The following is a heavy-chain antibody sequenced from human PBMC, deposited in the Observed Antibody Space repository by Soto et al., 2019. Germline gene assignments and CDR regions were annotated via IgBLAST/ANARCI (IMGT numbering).Heavy chain of an antibody. CDR3: AKEEITMIVVVIGPDV. J-gene: IGHJ6*02. D-gene: IGHD3-22*01. CDR2: ISGSGGST. V-gene: IGHV3-23*01. Sequence: GGSLRLSCAASGFTFSSYAMSWVRQAPGKGLEWVSAISGSGGSTYYADSVEGRFTISRDNSKNTLYLQMNSLRAEDTAVYYCAKEEITMIVVVIGPDVWGQGTTVTVSS. CDR1: GFTFSSYA.